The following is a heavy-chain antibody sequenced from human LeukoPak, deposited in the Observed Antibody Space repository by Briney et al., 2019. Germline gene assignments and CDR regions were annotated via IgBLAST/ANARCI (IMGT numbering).Heavy chain of an antibody. CDR3: AKAMYYDFWSGYSKGHLSYYYGMDV. CDR1: GFTFSSYA. J-gene: IGHJ6*02. Sequence: GGSLRLSCAASGFTFSSYAMSWVRQAPGKGLEWVSAISGSGGSTYYADSVKGRFTISRDNSKNTLYLQMNSLRAEDTAVYYCAKAMYYDFWSGYSKGHLSYYYGMDVWGQGTTVTVSS. CDR2: ISGSGGST. V-gene: IGHV3-23*01. D-gene: IGHD3-3*01.